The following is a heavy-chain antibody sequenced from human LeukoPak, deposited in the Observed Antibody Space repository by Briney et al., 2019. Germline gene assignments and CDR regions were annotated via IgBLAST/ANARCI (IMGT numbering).Heavy chain of an antibody. CDR2: ISAYNGNT. V-gene: IGHV1-18*01. CDR3: ARDCDRSGYYCY. Sequence: ASVKVSCKAPGYTFTSYGISWVRQAPGQGLEWMGWISAYNGNTNYAQKLQGRVAINTDTSTSTAYMELRSLRSDDTAVYYCARDCDRSGYYCYWGQGTLVTVSS. J-gene: IGHJ4*02. CDR1: GYTFTSYG. D-gene: IGHD3-22*01.